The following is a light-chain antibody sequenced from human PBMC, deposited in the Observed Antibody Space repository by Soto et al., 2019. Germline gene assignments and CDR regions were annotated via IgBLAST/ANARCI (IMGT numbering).Light chain of an antibody. CDR2: DAS. V-gene: IGKV1-5*01. CDR1: QSVSGW. Sequence: IQMAQSPSTPSASVGGTVSVTCRASQSVSGWLAWYQQKPGEAPKLLIYDASALPRGVPSRFSGSGSGTKFTLTIASLQPDDFATYYCQQYETFSGTFGPGTKVDIK. J-gene: IGKJ1*01. CDR3: QQYETFSGT.